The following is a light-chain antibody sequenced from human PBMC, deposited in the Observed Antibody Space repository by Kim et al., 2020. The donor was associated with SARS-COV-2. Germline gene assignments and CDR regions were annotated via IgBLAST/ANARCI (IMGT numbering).Light chain of an antibody. J-gene: IGLJ1*01. V-gene: IGLV2-14*03. CDR3: CSFTTSSTYG. CDR1: SSDVGAYNY. CDR2: DVN. Sequence: QSALTQPASVSGSPGQSITISCTGTSSDVGAYNYVSWYQQHPGKAPKFMIYDVNKRPSGVSNRFSGSKSGNTASLTISGLQAEDEADYYCCSFTTSSTYGFGTGTKVTVL.